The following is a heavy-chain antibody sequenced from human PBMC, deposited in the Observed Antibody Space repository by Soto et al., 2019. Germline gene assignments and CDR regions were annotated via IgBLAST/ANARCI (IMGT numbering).Heavy chain of an antibody. CDR2: VSGSGDST. CDR3: AKGRASDCPGCTQDY. CDR1: AFSFSSYA. Sequence: EVQLLESGGGLAQPGGSLRLSCAASAFSFSSYAMIWVRQAPGNGLVWVSAVSGSGDSTYYADSVKGRFTISRDNSKNTLYLQMNSLRAEDTAVYYCAKGRASDCPGCTQDYWGQGTLVTVSS. D-gene: IGHD2-21*02. V-gene: IGHV3-23*01. J-gene: IGHJ4*02.